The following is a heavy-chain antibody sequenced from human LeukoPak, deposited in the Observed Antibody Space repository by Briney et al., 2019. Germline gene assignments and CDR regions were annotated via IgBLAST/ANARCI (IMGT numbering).Heavy chain of an antibody. CDR3: VRVRYYYDSSGYYPYFDY. D-gene: IGHD3-22*01. CDR2: INPNSGGT. CDR1: GYTFTGYY. V-gene: IGHV1-2*02. J-gene: IGHJ4*02. Sequence: GASVKVSCKASGYTFTGYYMHWVRQAPGQGPEWMGWINPNSGGTNYAQKFQGRVTMTRDTSISTAYMELSRLRSDDTAVYYCVRVRYYYDSSGYYPYFDYWGQGTLVTVSS.